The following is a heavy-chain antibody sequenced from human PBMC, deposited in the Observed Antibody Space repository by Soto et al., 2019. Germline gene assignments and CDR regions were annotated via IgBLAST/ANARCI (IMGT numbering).Heavy chain of an antibody. CDR3: AKRRGAGGHFDY. V-gene: IGHV3-23*01. Sequence: PGGSLRLSCAASGFTFSSYAMGWVPQGPGKGLEWVAVVSIGGSTHYADSVRGRFTISRDNSKNTLSLQMNSLTAEDTAVYFCAKRRGAGGHFDYWGQGALVTVSS. J-gene: IGHJ4*02. CDR1: GFTFSSYA. D-gene: IGHD2-15*01. CDR2: VSIGGST.